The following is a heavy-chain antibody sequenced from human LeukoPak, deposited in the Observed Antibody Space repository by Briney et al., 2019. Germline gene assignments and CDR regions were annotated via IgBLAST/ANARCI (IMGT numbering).Heavy chain of an antibody. Sequence: VGSLTLSCAPSGFTFSDFYLNWIRETPGPGQEAGSDIGNSSTTIHYADSVKGRVTTLWDNARKSLYLQMNCLRGEAPAVYYCTGGSWRVARIPDYCGQGALFTVSS. CDR1: GFTFSDFY. CDR2: IGNSSTTI. D-gene: IGHD5-24*01. V-gene: IGHV3-11*01. CDR3: TGGSWRVARIPDY. J-gene: IGHJ4*02.